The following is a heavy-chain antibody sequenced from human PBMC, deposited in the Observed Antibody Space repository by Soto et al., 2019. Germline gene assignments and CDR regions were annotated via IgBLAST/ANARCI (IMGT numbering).Heavy chain of an antibody. D-gene: IGHD3-9*01. V-gene: IGHV3-23*01. CDR2: ISGSGGST. CDR3: AKDVILTGYHYFDY. Sequence: SGGSLRLSCAASGFTFSSYAMSWVRQAPGKGLEWVSAISGSGGSTYYADSVKGRFTISRDNSKNTLYLQMNSLRAEDTAVYYCAKDVILTGYHYFDYWGQGTLVTVSS. J-gene: IGHJ4*02. CDR1: GFTFSSYA.